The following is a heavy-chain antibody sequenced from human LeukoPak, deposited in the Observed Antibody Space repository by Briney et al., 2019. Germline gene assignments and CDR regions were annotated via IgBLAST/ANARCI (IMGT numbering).Heavy chain of an antibody. V-gene: IGHV3-23*01. Sequence: GGSLRLSCAASGFTFSSYGMSWVRQAPGKGLEWVSAISGSGGSTYYADSVKGRFTISRDNSKTTLYLQMNSLITDDTGVYYCTTALNFDILTGLYQPIAAFDVWGQGTLVTASS. CDR3: TTALNFDILTGLYQPIAAFDV. J-gene: IGHJ3*01. CDR1: GFTFSSYG. CDR2: ISGSGGST. D-gene: IGHD3-9*01.